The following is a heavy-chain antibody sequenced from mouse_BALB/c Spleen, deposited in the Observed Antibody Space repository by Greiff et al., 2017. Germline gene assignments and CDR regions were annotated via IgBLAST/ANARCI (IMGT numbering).Heavy chain of an antibody. J-gene: IGHJ4*01. V-gene: IGHV5-6-5*01. CDR3: ARGRGNYSYYYAMDY. Sequence: DVQLVESGGGLVKPGGSLKLSCAASGFTFSRYAMSWVRQTPEKRLEWVASISSGGSTYYPDSVKGRFTISRDNARNILYLQMSSLRSEDTAMYYCARGRGNYSYYYAMDYWGQGTSVTVSS. CDR1: GFTFSRYA. CDR2: ISSGGST. D-gene: IGHD2-1*01.